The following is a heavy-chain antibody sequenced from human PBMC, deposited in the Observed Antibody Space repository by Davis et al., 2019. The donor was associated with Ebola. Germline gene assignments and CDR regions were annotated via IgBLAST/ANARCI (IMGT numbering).Heavy chain of an antibody. J-gene: IGHJ4*02. CDR3: ATDVVAAQPGDY. V-gene: IGHV1-18*04. CDR2: ISAYNGNT. D-gene: IGHD6-13*01. CDR1: GYTFTSYG. Sequence: AASVKVSCKASGYTFTSYGISWVRQAPGQGLEWMGWISAYNGNTNYAQKLQGRVTMTTDTSTSTAYMELRSLRSEDTAVYYCATDVVAAQPGDYWGQGTLVTVSS.